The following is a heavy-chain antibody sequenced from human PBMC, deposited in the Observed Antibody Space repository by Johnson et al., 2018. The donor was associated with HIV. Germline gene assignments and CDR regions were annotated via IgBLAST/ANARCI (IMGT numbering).Heavy chain of an antibody. CDR2: ISFDGSNK. D-gene: IGHD3-3*01. CDR1: GFTFSSYG. Sequence: QVQLVESGGGLVQPGRSLRVSCAASGFTFSSYGMHWVRQAPGQGLEWVALISFDGSNKYYADSVKGRFTISRDNSKNTVYLQMNSLRAGDTAVYYCARGRPYYNFWSGDDAFDIWGQGTMITVYS. V-gene: IGHV3-30*03. J-gene: IGHJ3*02. CDR3: ARGRPYYNFWSGDDAFDI.